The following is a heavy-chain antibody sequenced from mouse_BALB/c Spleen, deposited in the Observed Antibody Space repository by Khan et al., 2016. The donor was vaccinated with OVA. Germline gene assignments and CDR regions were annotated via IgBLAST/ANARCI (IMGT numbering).Heavy chain of an antibody. CDR2: ISYDGSN. Sequence: VRLQQSGPGLVKPSQSLSLTCSVTGYSITSGYYWNWIRQFPGNKLEWMGYISYDGSNNYNPSLKNRISITRDTSKNQFFLKLNSVTTEDTATYYCARDYRPRYFDVWGAGTSVTVSS. J-gene: IGHJ1*01. V-gene: IGHV3-6*02. CDR3: ARDYRPRYFDV. CDR1: GYSITSGYY.